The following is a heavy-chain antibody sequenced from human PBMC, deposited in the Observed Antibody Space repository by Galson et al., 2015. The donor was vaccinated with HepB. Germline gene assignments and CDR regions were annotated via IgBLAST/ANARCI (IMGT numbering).Heavy chain of an antibody. CDR3: AKAPMVRGVPFDY. CDR1: GFTFSSYA. CDR2: ISGSGGST. D-gene: IGHD3-10*01. V-gene: IGHV3-23*01. J-gene: IGHJ4*02. Sequence: SLRLSCAASGFTFSSYAMSWVRQAPGKGLEWVSAISGSGGSTYYADSVKGRFTISRDNSKNTLYLQMNSLRAEDTAVYYCAKAPMVRGVPFDYWGQGTLVTVSS.